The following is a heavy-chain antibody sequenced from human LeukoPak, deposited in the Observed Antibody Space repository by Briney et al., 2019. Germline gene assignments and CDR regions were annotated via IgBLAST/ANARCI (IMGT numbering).Heavy chain of an antibody. CDR3: ASVRVEGSDGTFYYYYYGMDV. Sequence: PSETLSLTCAVYGGSFSGYYWSWIRQPPGKGLEWIGEINHSGSTNYNPSLKSRVTISVDTSKNQFSLKLSSVTAADTAVYYCASVRVEGSDGTFYYYYYGMDVWGQGTTVTVSS. V-gene: IGHV4-34*01. D-gene: IGHD1-1*01. CDR2: INHSGST. CDR1: GGSFSGYY. J-gene: IGHJ6*02.